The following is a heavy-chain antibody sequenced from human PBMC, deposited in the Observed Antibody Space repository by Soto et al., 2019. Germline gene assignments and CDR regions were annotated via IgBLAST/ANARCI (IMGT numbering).Heavy chain of an antibody. V-gene: IGHV3-15*07. CDR1: GFTFTDAW. J-gene: IGHJ4*02. Sequence: VQLVESGGGLVKPGGSLRLSCAAAGFTFTDAWMNCVRQAPGKGLEWVGRSKSKTAGGAIDYTTPVEGRVTISRDDSENTLYLQMNSLKTEDTAVYYCATDGGRWGQGTLVTVSS. CDR2: SKSKTAGGAI. CDR3: ATDGGR.